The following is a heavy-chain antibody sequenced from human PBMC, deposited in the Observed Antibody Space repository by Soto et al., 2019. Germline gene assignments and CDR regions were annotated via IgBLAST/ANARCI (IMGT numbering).Heavy chain of an antibody. CDR1: GGTFSSYA. Sequence: GASVKVSCKASGGTFSSYAISWVRQAPGQGLEWMGGIIPIFGTANYAQKFQGRVTITADESTSTAYMELSSLRSEDTAVYYCARELRSVTNTYYYYGMDVWGQGTTVTVSS. D-gene: IGHD4-4*01. V-gene: IGHV1-69*13. CDR3: ARELRSVTNTYYYYGMDV. J-gene: IGHJ6*02. CDR2: IIPIFGTA.